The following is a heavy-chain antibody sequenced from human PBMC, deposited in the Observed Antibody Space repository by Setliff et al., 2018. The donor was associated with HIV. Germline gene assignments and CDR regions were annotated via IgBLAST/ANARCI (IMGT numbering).Heavy chain of an antibody. V-gene: IGHV4-39*07. Sequence: SETLSLTCTVSGDSISTSNSYWGWVRQPPGKGLEWIGEINHSGSTHYNPPLKSRATISVDTSKNQFSLRLNSVTAADTAVYYCARGATLLPGYSDRWEYFYMDVWGKGTTVTVSS. CDR1: GDSISTSNSY. D-gene: IGHD5-12*01. CDR3: ARGATLLPGYSDRWEYFYMDV. CDR2: INHSGST. J-gene: IGHJ6*03.